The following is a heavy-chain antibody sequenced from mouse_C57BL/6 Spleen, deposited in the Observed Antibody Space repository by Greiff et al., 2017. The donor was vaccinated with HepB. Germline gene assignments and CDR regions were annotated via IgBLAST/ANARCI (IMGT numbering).Heavy chain of an antibody. V-gene: IGHV5-17*01. CDR1: GFTFSDYG. CDR2: ISSGSSTI. Sequence: EVQLVESGGGLVKPGGSLKLSCAASGFTFSDYGMHWVRQAPEKGLEWVAYISSGSSTIYYADTVKGRFTISRDNAKNTLFLQMTSLRSEDTAMYYCARKSLDYYGSSYLDYWGQGTTLTVSS. J-gene: IGHJ2*01. CDR3: ARKSLDYYGSSYLDY. D-gene: IGHD1-1*01.